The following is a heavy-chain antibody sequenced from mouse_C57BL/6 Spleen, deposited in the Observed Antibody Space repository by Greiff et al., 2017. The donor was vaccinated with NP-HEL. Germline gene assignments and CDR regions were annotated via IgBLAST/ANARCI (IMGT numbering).Heavy chain of an antibody. J-gene: IGHJ1*03. D-gene: IGHD1-1*01. CDR3: ARGYGSSYWYFDV. V-gene: IGHV1-80*01. Sequence: QVQLQQSGAELVKPGASVTISCKASGYAFSSYWMNWVTQRPGKGLEWIGQIYPGDGDTNYNGKFKGKATLTADKSSSTAYMQLSSLTSEDSAVYFCARGYGSSYWYFDVWGTGTTVTVSS. CDR2: IYPGDGDT. CDR1: GYAFSSYW.